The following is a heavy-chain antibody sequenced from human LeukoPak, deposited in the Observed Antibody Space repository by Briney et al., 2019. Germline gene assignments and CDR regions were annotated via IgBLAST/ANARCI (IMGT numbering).Heavy chain of an antibody. CDR3: ARVGEEDRLDYYDSSGYNYWYFDL. V-gene: IGHV3-21*01. J-gene: IGHJ2*01. D-gene: IGHD3-22*01. CDR2: ISSSSSYI. CDR1: GFTFSSYS. Sequence: GGSLRLSCAASGFTFSSYSMNWVRQAPGKGLEWVSSISSSSSYIYYADSVKGRFTISRDNAKNSLYLQMNSLRAEDTAVYYCARVGEEDRLDYYDSSGYNYWYFDLWGRGTLVTVSS.